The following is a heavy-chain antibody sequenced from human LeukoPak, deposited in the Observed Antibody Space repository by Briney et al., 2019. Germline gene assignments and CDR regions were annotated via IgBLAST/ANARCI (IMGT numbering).Heavy chain of an antibody. J-gene: IGHJ4*02. CDR2: ISSSGSTI. CDR3: AREDDSSGYYYRY. D-gene: IGHD3-22*01. Sequence: PGGSLRLSCAASGFTFSSYWMSWIRQAPGKGLEWVSYISSSGSTIYYADSVKGRFTISRDNAKNSLYLQMNSLRAEDTAVYYCAREDDSSGYYYRYWGQGTLVTVSS. CDR1: GFTFSSYW. V-gene: IGHV3-11*04.